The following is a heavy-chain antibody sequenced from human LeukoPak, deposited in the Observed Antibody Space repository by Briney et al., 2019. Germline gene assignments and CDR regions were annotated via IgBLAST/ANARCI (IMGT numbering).Heavy chain of an antibody. V-gene: IGHV3-9*01. CDR2: ISWNSGSI. J-gene: IGHJ6*03. CDR3: AKEWLVRPFGYYYYYMDV. CDR1: GGSISYYY. D-gene: IGHD6-19*01. Sequence: LSLTCTVSGGSISYYYWSWVRQAPGKGLEWVSGISWNSGSIGYADSVKGRFTISRGNAKNSLYLQMNSLRAEDTALYYCAKEWLVRPFGYYYYYMDVWGKGTTVTISS.